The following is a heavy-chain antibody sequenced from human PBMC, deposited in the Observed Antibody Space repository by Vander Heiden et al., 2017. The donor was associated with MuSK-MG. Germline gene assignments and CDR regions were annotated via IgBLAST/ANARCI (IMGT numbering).Heavy chain of an antibody. CDR1: GFTFSRYS. Sequence: EVQLVESGGGLVKPGGSLRLSCAASGFTFSRYSMNWVRQAPGKGLEWVSSISSSSSYIYYADSVKGRFTISRDNAKNSLYLQMNSLRAEDTPVYNCARDGGIRGIVVVPEDYWGQGTLVTVSS. J-gene: IGHJ4*02. D-gene: IGHD2-2*01. V-gene: IGHV3-21*01. CDR2: ISSSSSYI. CDR3: ARDGGIRGIVVVPEDY.